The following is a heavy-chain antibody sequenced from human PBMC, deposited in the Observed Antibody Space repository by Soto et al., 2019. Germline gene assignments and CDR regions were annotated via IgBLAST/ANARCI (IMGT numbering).Heavy chain of an antibody. V-gene: IGHV1-3*05. Sequence: QVQLVQSGAEEKKPGASVKVSCKASGYTFTSYAMHWVRQAPGQRLEWMGWINAGNGNTKYSQKFQGRVTITRDTSASTAYMELGSLRSEDTAVYYCARDDCSSWYCSWVANWFDPWGQGTLVTVSS. CDR3: ARDDCSSWYCSWVANWFDP. CDR1: GYTFTSYA. CDR2: INAGNGNT. D-gene: IGHD6-13*01. J-gene: IGHJ5*02.